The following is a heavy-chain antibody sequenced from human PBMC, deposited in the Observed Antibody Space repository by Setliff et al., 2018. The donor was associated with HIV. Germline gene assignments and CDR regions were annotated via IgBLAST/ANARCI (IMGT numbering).Heavy chain of an antibody. CDR3: ARLSRWGTMTTLDF. Sequence: SETLSLTCTVSGGSISNYYWSWIRQPPGKGLEWIGCGYYSGITHYDPSLKSRATISVDTSKNQFSLTLSSVTAADTAVYFCARLSRWGTMTTLDFWGQGTLVTVSS. J-gene: IGHJ4*02. D-gene: IGHD4-4*01. CDR1: GGSISNYY. CDR2: GYYSGIT. V-gene: IGHV4-59*08.